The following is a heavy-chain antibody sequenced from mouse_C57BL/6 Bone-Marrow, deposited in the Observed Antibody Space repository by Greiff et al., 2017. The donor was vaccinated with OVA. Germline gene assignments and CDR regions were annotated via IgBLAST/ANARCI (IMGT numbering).Heavy chain of an antibody. D-gene: IGHD1-1*01. V-gene: IGHV1-52*01. Sequence: QVQLQQPGAELVRPGSSVKLSCKASGYTFTSYWMHWVKQRPIQGLEWIGNIDPSDSETHYNQKFKDKATLTVDKSSSTAYMQRSSLTSEDSAVDYWARGNYYGSDWYFDVWGTGTTVTVSS. CDR2: IDPSDSET. CDR3: ARGNYYGSDWYFDV. CDR1: GYTFTSYW. J-gene: IGHJ1*03.